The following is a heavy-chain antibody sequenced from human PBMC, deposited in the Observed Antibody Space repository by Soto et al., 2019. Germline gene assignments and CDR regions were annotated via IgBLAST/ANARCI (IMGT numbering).Heavy chain of an antibody. D-gene: IGHD6-19*01. V-gene: IGHV4-39*01. CDR1: GGSITNSGYY. CDR2: IYYSGST. J-gene: IGHJ4*02. Sequence: QLQLQESGPGLMKPSETLSLTCNVSGGSITNSGYYWGWIRQPPGKGLEWIGSIYYSGSTYYSPSLKSRVTISVDTSKNQFSLNLTSVTAADTAXXXXXRXXDSSTYYRAYYFDYWGQGTLVTVSS. CDR3: XRXXDSSTYYRAYYFDY.